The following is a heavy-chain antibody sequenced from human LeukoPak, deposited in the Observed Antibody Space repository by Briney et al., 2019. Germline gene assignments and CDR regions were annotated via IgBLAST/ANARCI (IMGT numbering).Heavy chain of an antibody. V-gene: IGHV3-53*05. CDR3: ARRHDY. CDR2: IYTSGGA. J-gene: IGHJ4*02. Sequence: GGSLRLSCIASGFNVNDNFMIWVRQAPGKGLEWVSIIYTSGGAYHADSVKGRFTAFRDNSKDTVYLQMNNLRVEDTAVYYCARRHDYWGQGTLVTVS. CDR1: GFNVNDNF.